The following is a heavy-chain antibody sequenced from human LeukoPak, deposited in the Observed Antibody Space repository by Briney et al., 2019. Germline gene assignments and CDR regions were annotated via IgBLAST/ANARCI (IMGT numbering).Heavy chain of an antibody. Sequence: PGGSLRLSCAASRFTFSNYGMSWVRQAPGKGLEWVLAISSGGSSYYADSVKGPVTISRDNAKNSLYLQMNGLRADDTAVYYCAELGITKIGGVWGKGTTATISS. CDR1: RFTFSNYG. J-gene: IGHJ6*04. D-gene: IGHD3-10*02. CDR2: ISSGGSS. CDR3: AELGITKIGGV. V-gene: IGHV3-23*01.